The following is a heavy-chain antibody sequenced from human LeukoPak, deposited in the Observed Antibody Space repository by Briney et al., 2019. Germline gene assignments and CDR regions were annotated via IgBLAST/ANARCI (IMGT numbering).Heavy chain of an antibody. J-gene: IGHJ4*02. CDR3: ARDQALYFSYGDY. Sequence: GRSLILSCAASGFTLSNYGMHWVRQAPGKGLEWLAAIFYDGSNKYYADTVKGRFTISRDNSKNTLYLQVNSLTAEDTAVYYCARDQALYFSYGDYWGQGTLVTVSS. D-gene: IGHD2/OR15-2a*01. CDR2: IFYDGSNK. V-gene: IGHV3-33*01. CDR1: GFTLSNYG.